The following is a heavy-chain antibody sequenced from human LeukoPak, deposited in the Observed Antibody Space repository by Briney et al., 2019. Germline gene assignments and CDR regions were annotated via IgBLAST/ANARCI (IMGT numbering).Heavy chain of an antibody. J-gene: IGHJ3*02. CDR1: GFTFSSYG. CDR3: ARDLYVAGSAFDI. V-gene: IGHV3-21*01. CDR2: ISSSSSYI. D-gene: IGHD6-19*01. Sequence: PGGSLRLSCAASGFTFSSYGMHWVRQAPGKGLEWVSSISSSSSYIYYADSVKGRFTISRDNAKNSLYLQMNSLRAEDTAVYYCARDLYVAGSAFDIWGQGTMVTVSS.